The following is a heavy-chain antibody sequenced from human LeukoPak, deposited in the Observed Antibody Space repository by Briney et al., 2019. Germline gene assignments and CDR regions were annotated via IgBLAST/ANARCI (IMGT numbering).Heavy chain of an antibody. J-gene: IGHJ4*02. D-gene: IGHD3-10*01. CDR1: GGSISSYY. CDR2: IYYSGST. V-gene: IGHV4-59*08. Sequence: PSETLSLTCTVSGGSISSYYWSWIRQPPGKGLEWIEYIYYSGSTNYNPSLKSRVTISVDTSKNQFSLKLSSVTAADTAVYYCARHGSGITMVRGIITNWAQGTLVTVSS. CDR3: ARHGSGITMVRGIITN.